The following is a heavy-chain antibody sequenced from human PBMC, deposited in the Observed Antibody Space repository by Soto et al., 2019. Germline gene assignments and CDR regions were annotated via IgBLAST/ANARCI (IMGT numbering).Heavy chain of an antibody. CDR3: AGWELLGGWFDP. D-gene: IGHD1-26*01. Sequence: QVQLVQSGAEVKKPGSSVKVSCKASGGTFSSYAISWVRQAPGQGLEWMGGIIPIFGTANYAQKFQGRVTITAHESTSTAYRELSSLRSEDTDVYYCAGWELLGGWFDPWGQGTLVTVSS. V-gene: IGHV1-69*01. J-gene: IGHJ5*02. CDR2: IIPIFGTA. CDR1: GGTFSSYA.